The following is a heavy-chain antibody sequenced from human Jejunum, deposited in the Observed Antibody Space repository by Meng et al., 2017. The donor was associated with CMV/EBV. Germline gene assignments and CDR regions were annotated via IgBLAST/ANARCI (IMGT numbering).Heavy chain of an antibody. Sequence: FTFSDYWMHWVRQAPGKGLVWVSSISSAGHYIFYADSVKGRFTTSRDNARNSLYLQMSSLRADDTAVYYCAREDCTSTSCHTSDYWGQGTMVTVSS. CDR1: FTFSDYW. V-gene: IGHV3-21*01. D-gene: IGHD2-2*01. CDR3: AREDCTSTSCHTSDY. CDR2: ISSAGHYI. J-gene: IGHJ4*02.